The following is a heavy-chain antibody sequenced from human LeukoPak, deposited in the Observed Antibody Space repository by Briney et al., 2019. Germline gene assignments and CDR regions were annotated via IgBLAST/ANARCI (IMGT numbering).Heavy chain of an antibody. CDR2: ISSSSSYI. D-gene: IGHD2-21*01. CDR1: GFTFSSYS. V-gene: IGHV3-21*01. CDR3: ARDILTRPAFFDY. Sequence: GGSLRLSCAASGFTFSSYSMNWVRQAPGKGLEWVSSISSSSSYIYYADSVKGRFTISRDNAKNSLYLQMNSLRAEDTAVYYCARDILTRPAFFDYWGQGTLVTVSS. J-gene: IGHJ4*02.